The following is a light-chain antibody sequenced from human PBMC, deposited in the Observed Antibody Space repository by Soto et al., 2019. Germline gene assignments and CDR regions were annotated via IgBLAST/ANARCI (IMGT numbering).Light chain of an antibody. CDR1: EGVSSN. J-gene: IGKJ4*01. V-gene: IGKV3-20*01. Sequence: IVMTQSPDTLSGSPGAIATLSCRASEGVSSNLASYQQNPRQAPRLLIYGASSGATCIPDRFRGTGSETAFPLTISGLEPEDFAVYYSQQHGSSPLTFGGGTKVDIK. CDR2: GAS. CDR3: QQHGSSPLT.